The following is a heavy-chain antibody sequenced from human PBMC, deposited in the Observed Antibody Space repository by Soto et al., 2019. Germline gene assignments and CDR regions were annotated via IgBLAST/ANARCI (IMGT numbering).Heavy chain of an antibody. CDR3: ARMRGLGEISPYFDS. J-gene: IGHJ4*02. D-gene: IGHD3-16*02. Sequence: QVQLQESGPGLVKPSETLSLTCSISGGSISDYQWSWIRQPPGKGLEWIGYIYYSGRTNYNPSLKSRVTISLDTSKKQFSLRLRSVTAADTEVYYCARMRGLGEISPYFDSWGQGAMVTVSS. CDR2: IYYSGRT. CDR1: GGSISDYQ. V-gene: IGHV4-59*01.